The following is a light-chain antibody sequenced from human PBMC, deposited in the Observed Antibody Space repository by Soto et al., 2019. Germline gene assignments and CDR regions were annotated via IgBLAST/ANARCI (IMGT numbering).Light chain of an antibody. V-gene: IGLV2-11*01. CDR2: DVT. Sequence: QSALTQPRSVSGSPGQSVTISCTGTSGDVGGYNYVSWYQQFPGNAPKLMIYDVTKRRSGVPDRFSGSKSGNTASLTISGLQAEDEADYYCCSFAGTYTFVVFGGGTKLTVL. CDR3: CSFAGTYTFVV. CDR1: SGDVGGYNY. J-gene: IGLJ2*01.